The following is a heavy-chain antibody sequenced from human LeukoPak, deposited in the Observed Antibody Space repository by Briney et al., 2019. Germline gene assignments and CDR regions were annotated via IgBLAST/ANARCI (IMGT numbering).Heavy chain of an antibody. CDR3: ARGQRVFTMVREVYYGMDV. V-gene: IGHV3-11*01. CDR2: INSSGSTI. D-gene: IGHD3-10*01. Sequence: GGSLRLSCAASGFTFRDYYMSWIRQAPGKGLEWVSYINSSGSTIYYADSVKGRFTISRDNAKNSLYLQMNSLRAEDTAVYYCARGQRVFTMVREVYYGMDVWGQGTTVTVSS. CDR1: GFTFRDYY. J-gene: IGHJ6*02.